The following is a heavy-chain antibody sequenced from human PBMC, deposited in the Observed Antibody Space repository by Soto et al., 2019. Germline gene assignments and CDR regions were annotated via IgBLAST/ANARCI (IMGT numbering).Heavy chain of an antibody. CDR3: ARQRQQLVLLYYYYGMDV. D-gene: IGHD6-13*01. CDR1: GGSFSGYY. CDR2: INHSGST. Sequence: SETLSLTCAVSGGSFSGYYWTWIRQPPGTGLEWIGKINHSGSTYYNPSLKSRVTISVDTSKNQFSLKLSSVTAADTAVYYCARQRQQLVLLYYYYGMDVWGQGTTVTVSS. J-gene: IGHJ6*02. V-gene: IGHV4-34*01.